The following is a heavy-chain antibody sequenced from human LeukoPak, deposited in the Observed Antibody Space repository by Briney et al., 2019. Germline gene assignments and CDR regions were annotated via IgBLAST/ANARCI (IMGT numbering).Heavy chain of an antibody. V-gene: IGHV1-46*01. Sequence: ASVKVSCKASGGSFSNCTINWVRQAPGQGLEWMGIINPSGGSTSYAQKFQGRVTMTRDTSTSTVYMELSSLRSEDTAVYYCARESDSGSYNDGYFDYWGQGTLVTVSS. D-gene: IGHD1-26*01. J-gene: IGHJ4*02. CDR2: INPSGGST. CDR3: ARESDSGSYNDGYFDY. CDR1: GGSFSNCT.